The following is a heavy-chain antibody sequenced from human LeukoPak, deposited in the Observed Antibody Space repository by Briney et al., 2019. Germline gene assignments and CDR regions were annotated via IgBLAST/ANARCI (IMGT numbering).Heavy chain of an antibody. CDR2: IKQDGSEK. Sequence: GGSLRLSCAASGFTSSSSWMSWVRQAPGKGLEWVANIKQDGSEKYYVGSVKGRFTISRDNAKNSLYLQMDSLRAEDTAVYYCARDGPYSTSSTHPPWGQGTLVTVSS. CDR1: GFTSSSSW. V-gene: IGHV3-7*03. D-gene: IGHD6-6*01. CDR3: ARDGPYSTSSTHPP. J-gene: IGHJ5*02.